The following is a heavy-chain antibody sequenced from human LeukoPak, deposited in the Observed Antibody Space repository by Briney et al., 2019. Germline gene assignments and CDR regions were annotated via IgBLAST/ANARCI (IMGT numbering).Heavy chain of an antibody. CDR1: GYTFTSYD. Sequence: GASVKVSCKASGYTFTSYDINWVRQATGQGLEWMGWVNPNSGNTGYAQKFQGRVTITADKSTSTAYMELSSLRSEDTAVYYCARDAVVVPAAMLYYYYMDVWGKGTTVTVSS. CDR3: ARDAVVVPAAMLYYYYMDV. D-gene: IGHD2-2*01. CDR2: VNPNSGNT. V-gene: IGHV1-8*03. J-gene: IGHJ6*03.